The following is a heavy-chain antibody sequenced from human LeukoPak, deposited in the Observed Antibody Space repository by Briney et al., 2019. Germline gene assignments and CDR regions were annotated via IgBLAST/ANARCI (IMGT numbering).Heavy chain of an antibody. Sequence: SQTLSLTCDISGDSVSSNSAAWNWIRQSPSRGLEWLGRTYYTSKWFNDYAVSVKSRITISPDTSKNQFSLQLKSVTPDDTAIYYCARGHVASTGKFYYYYYMDVWGKGTTVTVSS. CDR2: TYYTSKWFN. CDR1: GDSVSSNSAA. V-gene: IGHV6-1*01. D-gene: IGHD1-1*01. J-gene: IGHJ6*03. CDR3: ARGHVASTGKFYYYYYMDV.